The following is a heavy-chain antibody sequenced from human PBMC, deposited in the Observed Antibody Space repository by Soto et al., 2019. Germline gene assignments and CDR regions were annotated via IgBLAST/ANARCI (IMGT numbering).Heavy chain of an antibody. CDR1: GGSISSYY. CDR2: IYYSGST. CDR3: ARSHASGSPYTINDY. D-gene: IGHD3-10*01. Sequence: PSETLSLTCTVSGGSISSYYWSWLRQPPGKGLEWIGYIYYSGSTNYNPSLKSRVTISVDTSKNQFSLKLSSVTAADTAVYYCARSHASGSPYTINDYWGQGTLVTVS. V-gene: IGHV4-59*08. J-gene: IGHJ4*02.